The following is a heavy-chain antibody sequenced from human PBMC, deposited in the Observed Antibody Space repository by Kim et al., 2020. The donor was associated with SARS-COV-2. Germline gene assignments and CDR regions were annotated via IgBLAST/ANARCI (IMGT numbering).Heavy chain of an antibody. CDR2: IYYSGST. D-gene: IGHD3-10*01. Sequence: SQTLSLTCTVSGGSISSGGYYWSWIRQHPGKGLEWIGYIYYSGSTYYNPSLKSRVTISVDTSKNQFSLKLSSVTAADTAGYYCARGFNTMGRGVDYYYYGMDVWGKGTTVTVS. J-gene: IGHJ6*04. CDR3: ARGFNTMGRGVDYYYYGMDV. CDR1: GGSISSGGYY. V-gene: IGHV4-31*02.